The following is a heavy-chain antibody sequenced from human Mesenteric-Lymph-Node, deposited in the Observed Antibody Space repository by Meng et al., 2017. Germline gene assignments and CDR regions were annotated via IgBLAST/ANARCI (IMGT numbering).Heavy chain of an antibody. CDR3: ARDWDGVNNCFDP. CDR2: ISAYNGNT. D-gene: IGHD4-17*01. J-gene: IGHJ5*02. CDR1: GYTFTSYG. Sequence: QVQLWRSGVEVKKPGASVKASCKASGYTFTSYGISWVQQAPGQGLEWMGWISAYNGNTNYAQKLQGRVTMTTDTSTSTAYMELRSLRSDDTAVYYCARDWDGVNNCFDPWGQGTLVTVPQ. V-gene: IGHV1-18*01.